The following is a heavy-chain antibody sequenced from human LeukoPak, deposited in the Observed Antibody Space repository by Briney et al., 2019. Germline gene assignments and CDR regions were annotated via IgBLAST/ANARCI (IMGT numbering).Heavy chain of an antibody. J-gene: IGHJ4*02. V-gene: IGHV3-48*01. CDR2: ISISSSTI. Sequence: GGSLRLSCAASGFTFSSYSMNCGRQAPGKGLEWVSYISISSSTIYYADSVKGRFTISRDNAKNSLYLQMSSLRAEDTAVYYCASEIPLRPHFDYWGQGTLVTVSS. CDR1: GFTFSSYS. CDR3: ASEIPLRPHFDY. D-gene: IGHD4-17*01.